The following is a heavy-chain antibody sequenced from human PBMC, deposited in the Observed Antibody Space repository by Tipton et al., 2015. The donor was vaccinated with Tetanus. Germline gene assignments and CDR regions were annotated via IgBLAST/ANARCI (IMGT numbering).Heavy chain of an antibody. CDR1: GFTFGSYG. J-gene: IGHJ6*02. CDR2: IWYDGSNK. V-gene: IGHV3-33*01. CDR3: ARSSRGYSYDGDTYYYYGMDV. Sequence: SLRLSCAASGFTFGSYGMHWVHQAPGKGLEWVAVIWYDGSNKYYADSVKGRFTISRDNSKNTLYLQMNSLRAEDTAVYYCARSSRGYSYDGDTYYYYGMDVWGQGTTVTVSS. D-gene: IGHD5-18*01.